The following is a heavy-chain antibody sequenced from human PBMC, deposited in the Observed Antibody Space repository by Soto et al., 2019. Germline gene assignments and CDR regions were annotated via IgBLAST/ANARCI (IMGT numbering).Heavy chain of an antibody. Sequence: SSETLSLTCAVSGGSISSSNWWSWVRQPPGKGLEWIGEIYHSGSTNYNPSLKSRVTISVDKSKNQFSLKLSSVTAADTAVYYCARDYYDSSGYQDYFDYWGQGTLVTVSS. CDR2: IYHSGST. D-gene: IGHD3-22*01. V-gene: IGHV4-4*02. J-gene: IGHJ4*02. CDR3: ARDYYDSSGYQDYFDY. CDR1: GGSISSSNW.